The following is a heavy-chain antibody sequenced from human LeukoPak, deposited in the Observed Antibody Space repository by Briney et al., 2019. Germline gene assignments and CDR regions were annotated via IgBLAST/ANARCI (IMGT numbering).Heavy chain of an antibody. CDR3: ARALSRPIVGATDNWFDP. CDR2: IIPIFGTA. CDR1: GGTFSSYA. J-gene: IGHJ5*02. Sequence: SVKVSCKASGGTFSSYAINWVRQAPGQGLEWMGGIIPIFGTANYAQKFQGRVTITADKSTSTAYMELSSLRSEDTAVYYCARALSRPIVGATDNWFDPWGQGTLVTVSS. D-gene: IGHD1-26*01. V-gene: IGHV1-69*06.